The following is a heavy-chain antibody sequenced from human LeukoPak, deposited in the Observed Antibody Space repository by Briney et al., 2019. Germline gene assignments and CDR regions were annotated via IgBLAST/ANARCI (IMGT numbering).Heavy chain of an antibody. V-gene: IGHV1-2*02. Sequence: ASVKVSCKASGYTFTGYYMHWLRQAPGQGLEWMGWINPNSGGTNYAQKFQGRVTMTRDTSISTAYMELSRLRSDDTAVYYCARGVHIVVVTAIFWGQGTLVTVSS. CDR1: GYTFTGYY. CDR2: INPNSGGT. CDR3: ARGVHIVVVTAIF. J-gene: IGHJ4*02. D-gene: IGHD2-21*02.